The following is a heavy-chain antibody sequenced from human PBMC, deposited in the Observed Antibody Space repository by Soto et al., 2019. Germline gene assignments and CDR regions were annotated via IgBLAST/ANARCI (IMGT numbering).Heavy chain of an antibody. CDR2: IRGYNGDT. CDR1: GYTFINFG. V-gene: IGHV1-18*04. J-gene: IGHJ6*01. CDR3: VKDYY. Sequence: QVQLVQSGGEVKKPGASVRVSCKTSGYTFINFGITWVRQAPGQGLEWVGKIRGYNGDTNYAPKLQGRVTMTTDTSVSPLAFGPRSTTAGEAAVGCLVKDYY.